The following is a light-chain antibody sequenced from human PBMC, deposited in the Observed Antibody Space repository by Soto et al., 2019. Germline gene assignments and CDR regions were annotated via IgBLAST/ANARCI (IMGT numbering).Light chain of an antibody. J-gene: IGKJ5*01. V-gene: IGKV3-20*01. CDR3: QQYGRT. CDR2: AAS. Sequence: EVVLTQSPGTLSLSPGERATLSCRASQSIRTNYLAWYQQKPGQAPKLLIYAASSRLTGIPDRFSGSGSGTDFTLTISRLEPEDFALYYCQQYGRTFGQGTRLDIK. CDR1: QSIRTNY.